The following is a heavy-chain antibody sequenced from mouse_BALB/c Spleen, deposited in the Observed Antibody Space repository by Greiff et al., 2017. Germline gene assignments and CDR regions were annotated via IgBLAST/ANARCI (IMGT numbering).Heavy chain of an antibody. Sequence: VQLKQSGPELMKPGASVKISCKASGYSFTSYYMHWVKQSHGKSLEWIGYIDPFNGGTSYNQKFKGKATLTVDKSSSTAYMHLSSLTSEDSAVYYCARIHYYGYVGAMDYWGQGTSVTVSS. CDR2: IDPFNGGT. CDR3: ARIHYYGYVGAMDY. CDR1: GYSFTSYY. V-gene: IGHV1S135*01. J-gene: IGHJ4*01. D-gene: IGHD1-2*01.